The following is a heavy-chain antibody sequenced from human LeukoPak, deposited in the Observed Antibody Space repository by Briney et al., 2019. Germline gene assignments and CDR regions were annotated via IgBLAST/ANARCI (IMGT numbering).Heavy chain of an antibody. J-gene: IGHJ4*02. Sequence: SVKVSCKASGYTFTSYYMHWVRQAPGQGLEWMGGIIPIFGTANYAQKFQGRVTITADESTSTAYMELSSLRSEDTAVYYCARAVTGFDYWGQGTLVTVSS. D-gene: IGHD1-14*01. CDR1: GYTFTSYY. CDR2: IIPIFGTA. CDR3: ARAVTGFDY. V-gene: IGHV1-69*13.